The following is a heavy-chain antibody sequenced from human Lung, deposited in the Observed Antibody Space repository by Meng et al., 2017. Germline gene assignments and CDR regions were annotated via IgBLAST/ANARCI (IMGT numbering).Heavy chain of an antibody. CDR1: GGSITSSTW. CDR2: IFHSGST. J-gene: IGHJ4*02. V-gene: IGHV4-4*02. D-gene: IGHD1-26*01. CDR3: ARFDISSSGRGDY. Sequence: GPLTDGGPGLVKPSGTLSLTCAVSGGSITSSTWWSWVRQTPGKGLEWFGEIFHSGSTNYNPPLESRVTISVDKSKNQFPLKVYSVTAADTATYYCARFDISSSGRGDYWGQGILVTVSS.